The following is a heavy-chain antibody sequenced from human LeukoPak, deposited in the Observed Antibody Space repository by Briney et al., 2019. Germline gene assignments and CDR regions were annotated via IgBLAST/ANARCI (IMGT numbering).Heavy chain of an antibody. D-gene: IGHD3-22*01. V-gene: IGHV4-59*01. J-gene: IGHJ4*02. CDR2: IYYSGST. CDR1: GGSISSYY. Sequence: PSETLSLTCTVSGGSISSYYWSWLRQPPGKGLEWIGYIYYSGSTNYNPSLKSRVTISVDTSKNHFSLKLSSVTAADTAVYYCARVGGSHYYDSSGLYYWGQGTLVTVSS. CDR3: ARVGGSHYYDSSGLYY.